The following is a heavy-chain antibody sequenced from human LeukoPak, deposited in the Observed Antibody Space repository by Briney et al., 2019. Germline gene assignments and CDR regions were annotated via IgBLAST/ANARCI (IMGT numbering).Heavy chain of an antibody. CDR3: ATYSGYDRIFDY. V-gene: IGHV3-48*01. CDR1: GFTFSTYG. J-gene: IGHJ4*02. D-gene: IGHD5-12*01. CDR2: ISGSSSAI. Sequence: GGSLRLSCAASGFTFSTYGMSWVRQAPGKGLEWLSYISGSSSAINYADSVKGRLTISRDNAKNSLFLQMNSLRAEDTAVYYCATYSGYDRIFDYWGQGTLVTVSS.